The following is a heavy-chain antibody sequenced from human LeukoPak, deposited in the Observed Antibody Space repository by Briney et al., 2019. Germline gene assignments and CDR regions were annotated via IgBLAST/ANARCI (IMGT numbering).Heavy chain of an antibody. CDR2: ISWNSGSI. J-gene: IGHJ4*02. V-gene: IGHV3-9*01. CDR3: AREGELPERPGHPFDY. D-gene: IGHD1-7*01. Sequence: GGSLRLSCAASGFTFDDYAMHWVRQAPGKGLEWVSVISWNSGSIGYADSVKGRFTISRDNAKNSLYLQMNSLRAEDTALYYCAREGELPERPGHPFDYWGQGTLVTVSS. CDR1: GFTFDDYA.